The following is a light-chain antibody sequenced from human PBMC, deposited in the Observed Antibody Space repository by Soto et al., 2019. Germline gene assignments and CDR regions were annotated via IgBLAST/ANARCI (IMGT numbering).Light chain of an antibody. V-gene: IGKV1-39*01. Sequence: DIQMTQSPSSLSTSVGDRVTITCRASQSIGNYLNWYQQKPGKAPKLLIYAASSLQSGVPSRFSGSGSATDFTLTISRLQSEDFATYYCQQSYSAPYTFGQGTKLDIK. CDR3: QQSYSAPYT. J-gene: IGKJ2*01. CDR1: QSIGNY. CDR2: AAS.